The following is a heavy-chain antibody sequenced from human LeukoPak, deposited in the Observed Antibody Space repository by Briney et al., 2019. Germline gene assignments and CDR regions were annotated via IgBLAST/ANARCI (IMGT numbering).Heavy chain of an antibody. CDR2: ISGSGGST. Sequence: GGSLRLSCVASGFTFSSYGMSWVRQAPGKGLEWVSGISGSGGSTYYADSVKGRFTISRDDSKKTLYLQMNSLRAEDTAVYYCAKDRGWLPFDYWGQGTLVTVSS. V-gene: IGHV3-23*01. D-gene: IGHD5-24*01. J-gene: IGHJ4*02. CDR3: AKDRGWLPFDY. CDR1: GFTFSSYG.